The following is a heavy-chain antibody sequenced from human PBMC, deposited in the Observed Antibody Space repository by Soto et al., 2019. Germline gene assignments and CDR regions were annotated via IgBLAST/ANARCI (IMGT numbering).Heavy chain of an antibody. Sequence: SETLSLTCAVSGGSISSGGYSWSWIRQPPGKGLEWIGYIYHSGSTYYNPSLKSRVTISVDRSKNQFSLKLSSVTAADTAVYYCARVTCSGGSCSAPNWFDPWGQGTLVTVSS. J-gene: IGHJ5*02. D-gene: IGHD2-15*01. CDR1: GGSISSGGYS. CDR2: IYHSGST. CDR3: ARVTCSGGSCSAPNWFDP. V-gene: IGHV4-30-2*01.